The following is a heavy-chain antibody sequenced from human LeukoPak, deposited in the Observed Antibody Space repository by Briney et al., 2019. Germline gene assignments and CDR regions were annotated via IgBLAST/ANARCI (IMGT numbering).Heavy chain of an antibody. Sequence: GASVKVSCKASGGTFSSYAISWVRQAPGQGLEWMGGIIPIFGTANYAQKFQGRVTITADKSTSTAYMELSSLRSEDTAVYYCARGPCSGGSCYWFDPWGQGTLVTVSS. CDR2: IIPIFGTA. D-gene: IGHD2-15*01. CDR1: GGTFSSYA. CDR3: ARGPCSGGSCYWFDP. J-gene: IGHJ5*02. V-gene: IGHV1-69*06.